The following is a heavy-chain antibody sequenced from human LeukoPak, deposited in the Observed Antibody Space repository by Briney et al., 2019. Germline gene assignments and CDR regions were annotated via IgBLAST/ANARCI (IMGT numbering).Heavy chain of an antibody. J-gene: IGHJ6*02. Sequence: GGSLRLSCAASGFTFSNYAMSWVRQAPGKGLEWVSAISGSGGTTYYVDSVKGRLTISRDNSKNTLYLQMNSLRAEDTAVYYCARDPRCSSMSCYRSSFYGMDVWGQGTTVTVSS. CDR1: GFTFSNYA. CDR2: ISGSGGTT. CDR3: ARDPRCSSMSCYRSSFYGMDV. V-gene: IGHV3-23*01. D-gene: IGHD2-2*01.